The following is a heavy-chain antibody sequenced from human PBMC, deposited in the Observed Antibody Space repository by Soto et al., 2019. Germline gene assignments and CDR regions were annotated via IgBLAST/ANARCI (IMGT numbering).Heavy chain of an antibody. Sequence: ASVKFSCKVSGYTLTELSMHWVRQAPGKGLEWMGGFDPEDGETIYAQKFQGRVTMTEDTSTDTAYMELRSLRSDDTAVYYCARDPIVVAEGPHYFDYWGQGTLVTVSS. V-gene: IGHV1-24*01. CDR1: GYTLTELS. D-gene: IGHD3-22*01. CDR2: FDPEDGET. CDR3: ARDPIVVAEGPHYFDY. J-gene: IGHJ4*02.